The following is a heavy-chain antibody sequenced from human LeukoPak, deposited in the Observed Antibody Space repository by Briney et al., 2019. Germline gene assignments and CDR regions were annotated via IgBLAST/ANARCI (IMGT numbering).Heavy chain of an antibody. CDR3: ASGGWNYYDSSGLIAFDI. D-gene: IGHD3-22*01. Sequence: ASVKVSCKESGYTFTSYDINWVRQATGQGLEWMGWMNPNSGNTGYAQKFQGRVTITRNTSISTAYMELSSLRSEDTAVYYCASGGWNYYDSSGLIAFDIWGQGTMVTVSS. CDR2: MNPNSGNT. J-gene: IGHJ3*02. V-gene: IGHV1-8*03. CDR1: GYTFTSYD.